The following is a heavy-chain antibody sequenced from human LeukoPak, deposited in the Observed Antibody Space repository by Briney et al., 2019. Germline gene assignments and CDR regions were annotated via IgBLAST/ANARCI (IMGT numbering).Heavy chain of an antibody. V-gene: IGHV1-8*01. J-gene: IGHJ4*02. CDR3: ARGRRLRYFDWADLDY. CDR2: MNPNSGNT. D-gene: IGHD3-9*01. Sequence: ASVKVSCKASGYTFTSYDINWVRQATGQGLEWMGWMNPNSGNTGYAQKFQGRVTMTRNTSISTAYMELSSLRSEDTAVYYCARGRRLRYFDWADLDYWGQGTLVTVSS. CDR1: GYTFTSYD.